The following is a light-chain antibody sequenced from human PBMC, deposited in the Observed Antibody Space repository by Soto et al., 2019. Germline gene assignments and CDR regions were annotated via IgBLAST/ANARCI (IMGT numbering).Light chain of an antibody. J-gene: IGLJ2*01. V-gene: IGLV2-23*02. CDR3: CSYAGRSTYV. CDR2: EVS. CDR1: SSDVGSYNL. Sequence: QSALTQPASVSGSPGQSITISCTGTSSDVGSYNLVSWYQQHPGKAPKLMIYEVSKRPSGVSNRSSGSKSGNAASLTISVLQAEDEADYYCCSYAGRSTYVFGGGTKLTVL.